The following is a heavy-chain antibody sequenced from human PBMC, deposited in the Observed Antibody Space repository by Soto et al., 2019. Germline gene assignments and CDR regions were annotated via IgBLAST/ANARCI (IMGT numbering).Heavy chain of an antibody. J-gene: IGHJ6*02. CDR1: GFTFSDHY. V-gene: IGHV3-72*01. D-gene: IGHD1-1*01. Sequence: GGSLRLSCAASGFTFSDHYMDWVRQAPGKGLEWVGRTRNKANSYTTEYAASVKGRFTISRDDSKNSLYLQMNSLKTEDTAVYYCAREGTPYYYGMDVWGQGTTVTVSS. CDR3: AREGTPYYYGMDV. CDR2: TRNKANSYTT.